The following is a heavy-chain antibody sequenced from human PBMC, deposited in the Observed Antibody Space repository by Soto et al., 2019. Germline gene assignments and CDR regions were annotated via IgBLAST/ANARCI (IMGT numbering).Heavy chain of an antibody. V-gene: IGHV3-73*01. CDR1: GFTFSGSA. Sequence: LRLSCAASGFTFSGSALHWVRQASGKGPEWVGRIRSKANSYATAYAASVRGRFTISRDDSKNTAYLQVNSLKTEDTAVYYCTPSGWPYYFDYGGQGTLVTVSS. J-gene: IGHJ4*02. D-gene: IGHD6-19*01. CDR3: TPSGWPYYFDY. CDR2: IRSKANSYAT.